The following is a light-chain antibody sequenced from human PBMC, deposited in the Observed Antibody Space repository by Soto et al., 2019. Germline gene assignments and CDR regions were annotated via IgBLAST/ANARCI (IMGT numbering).Light chain of an antibody. V-gene: IGKV3-20*01. Sequence: EIVLTQSPGTLSLSPGERATLSCRASQSVSSSYLAWYQQKPGQAPRLLIYGASSRATGIPDRFSGSGSATAFTLTISRLEPEDFAVYYCQQYGSSPSLTFGGGNKVEIK. J-gene: IGKJ4*01. CDR1: QSVSSSY. CDR2: GAS. CDR3: QQYGSSPSLT.